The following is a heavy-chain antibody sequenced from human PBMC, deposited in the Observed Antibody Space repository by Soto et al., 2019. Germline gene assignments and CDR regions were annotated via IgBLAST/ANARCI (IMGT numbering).Heavy chain of an antibody. CDR1: GYTFTGYY. Sequence: GASVKVSCKASGYTFTGYYMHWVRQAPGQGLEWMGWINPNSGGTNYAQKFQGWVTMTRDTSISTAYMELSRLRSDDTAVYYCAIDGGDYAISSWFDPWGQGTLVTVSS. CDR2: INPNSGGT. CDR3: AIDGGDYAISSWFDP. D-gene: IGHD4-17*01. J-gene: IGHJ5*02. V-gene: IGHV1-2*04.